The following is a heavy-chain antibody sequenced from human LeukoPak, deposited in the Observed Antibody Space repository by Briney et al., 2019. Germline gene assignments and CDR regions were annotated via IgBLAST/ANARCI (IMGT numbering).Heavy chain of an antibody. CDR2: IYYSGST. J-gene: IGHJ4*02. Sequence: PSETLSLTCTVSGGSINSYYWSWIRQPPGKGLEWIGYIYYSGSTNYNPSLKSRVTISVDTSKNQFSLKLSSVTAADTAVYYCARGRARLDYWGQGTLVTVSS. V-gene: IGHV4-59*01. CDR1: GGSINSYY. CDR3: ARGRARLDY.